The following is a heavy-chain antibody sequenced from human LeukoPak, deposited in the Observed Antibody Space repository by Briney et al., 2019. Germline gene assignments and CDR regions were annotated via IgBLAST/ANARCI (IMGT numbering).Heavy chain of an antibody. V-gene: IGHV4-38-2*01. CDR3: ARKVWGGYSYGYADY. Sequence: SETLSLTCAVSGYSISSGYYWGWIRQPPGKGLERIGSIYHSGSTYYNLSIKSRVTIYVDTSKIQFPMKLSSVTAAATAVYYCARKVWGGYSYGYADYWGQGTLVTVSS. D-gene: IGHD5-18*01. CDR2: IYHSGST. J-gene: IGHJ4*02. CDR1: GYSISSGYY.